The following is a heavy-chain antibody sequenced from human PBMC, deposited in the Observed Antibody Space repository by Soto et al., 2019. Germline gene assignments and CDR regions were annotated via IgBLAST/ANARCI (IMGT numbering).Heavy chain of an antibody. CDR3: ASGTYYYGSGSYRH. J-gene: IGHJ1*01. CDR1: GGSFSGYY. Sequence: SETLSLTCAVYGGSFSGYYWSWIRQPTGKGLEWIGEINHSGSTNYNPSLKSRVTISVDTSKNQFSLKLSSVTAADTAVYYCASGTYYYGSGSYRHWGQGTLVTVSS. CDR2: INHSGST. D-gene: IGHD3-10*01. V-gene: IGHV4-34*01.